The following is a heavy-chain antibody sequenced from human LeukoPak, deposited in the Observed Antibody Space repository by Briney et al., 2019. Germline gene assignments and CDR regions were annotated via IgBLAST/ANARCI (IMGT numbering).Heavy chain of an antibody. CDR3: AREHWYSYYDSSGYYDY. CDR2: IKQDGSEK. Sequence: GGSLRLSCAASGFIFTDYAMHWVRQTPGKGLEWVANIKQDGSEKYYVGSVKGRFIISRDNSKNTLYLQMNSLRAEDTAVYYCAREHWYSYYDSSGYYDYWGQGTLVTASS. D-gene: IGHD3-22*01. J-gene: IGHJ4*02. V-gene: IGHV3-7*01. CDR1: GFIFTDYA.